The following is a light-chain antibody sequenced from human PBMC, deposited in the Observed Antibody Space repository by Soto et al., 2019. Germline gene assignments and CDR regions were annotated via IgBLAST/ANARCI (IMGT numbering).Light chain of an antibody. CDR1: SSNIGAGYE. J-gene: IGLJ1*01. Sequence: QSALTQPPSVSEAPGQRVTISCTGSSSNIGAGYEAHWYQQVPGTAPKLLIYENNNRPSGVPDRFSGSKSGTSASLAITGLQAEDEAEYSCQSYDSRLSGYVFGTGTKVTVL. V-gene: IGLV1-40*01. CDR2: ENN. CDR3: QSYDSRLSGYV.